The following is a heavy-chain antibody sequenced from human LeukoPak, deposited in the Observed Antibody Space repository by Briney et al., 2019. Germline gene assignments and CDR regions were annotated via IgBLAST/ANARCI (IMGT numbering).Heavy chain of an antibody. CDR2: ISAYNGNT. CDR3: ARDLGYCSSTSCLPLGWFDP. J-gene: IGHJ5*02. CDR1: GYTFTSYG. D-gene: IGHD2-2*01. Sequence: ASVKVSCKASGYTFTSYGISWVRQAPGQGLEWMGWISAYNGNTNYAQKLQGRVTMTTDTSTSTAYMELRSLRSDDTAVYYCARDLGYCSSTSCLPLGWFDPWGQGTLVTVSS. V-gene: IGHV1-18*01.